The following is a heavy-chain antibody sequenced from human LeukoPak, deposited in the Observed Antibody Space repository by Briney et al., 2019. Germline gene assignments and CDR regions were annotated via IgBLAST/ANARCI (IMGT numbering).Heavy chain of an antibody. CDR1: GGSISSYY. CDR3: ARGGYDFWSGYLKD. V-gene: IGHV4-59*01. D-gene: IGHD3-3*01. CDR2: IYYSGST. J-gene: IGHJ4*02. Sequence: PSETLSLTCTVSGGSISSYYWGWIRRPPGKGLEWIGYIYYSGSTNSNPSLKSRVTILVDRSKNQFSLKLSSVTAADTAVYYCARGGYDFWSGYLKDWGQGTLVTVSS.